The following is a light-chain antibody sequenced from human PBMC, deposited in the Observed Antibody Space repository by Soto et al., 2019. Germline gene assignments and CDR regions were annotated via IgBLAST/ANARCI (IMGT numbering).Light chain of an antibody. Sequence: DVQMTQSPSSLSASVGDRVTITCRASQGISIYLAWYQQKPGKVPKLLIYAASTLQSGVPSRFSGSGSGTDFTLTISSLQPEDVATYYCQKYNSAPHTFGQGTKLEIK. CDR1: QGISIY. CDR3: QKYNSAPHT. CDR2: AAS. J-gene: IGKJ2*01. V-gene: IGKV1-27*01.